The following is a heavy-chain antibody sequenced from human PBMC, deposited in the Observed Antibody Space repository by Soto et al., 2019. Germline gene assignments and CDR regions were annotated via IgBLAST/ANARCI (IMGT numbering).Heavy chain of an antibody. D-gene: IGHD3-10*01. CDR2: ISYDGSNK. V-gene: IGHV3-30-3*01. CDR1: GFTFSGYA. J-gene: IGHJ6*02. CDR3: ARDTRFGEFKSYYYYGMDV. Sequence: PGGSLRLSCAASGFTFSGYAMHWVRQAPGKGLEWVAVISYDGSNKYYADSVKGRFTISRDNSKNTLYLQMNSLRAEDTAVYYCARDTRFGEFKSYYYYGMDVWGQGTTVTVSS.